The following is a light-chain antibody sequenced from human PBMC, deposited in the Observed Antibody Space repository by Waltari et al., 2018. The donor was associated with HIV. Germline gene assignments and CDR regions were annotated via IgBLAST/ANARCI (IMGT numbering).Light chain of an antibody. V-gene: IGLV1-47*01. J-gene: IGLJ3*02. Sequence: QSVLTQPPSASGTPGQRVTISCSGSRSDSGSIDVSWYQQLPGTAPKLLIYRNNQRPSGVPDRLSGSKSGTSASLAISGLRSEDEADYYCAAWDDSLSGLVFGGGTKLTVL. CDR1: RSDSGSID. CDR3: AAWDDSLSGLV. CDR2: RNN.